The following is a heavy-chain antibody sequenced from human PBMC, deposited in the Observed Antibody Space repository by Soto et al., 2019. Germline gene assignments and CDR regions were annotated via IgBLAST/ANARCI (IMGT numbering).Heavy chain of an antibody. CDR1: GDSINSDNYY. Sequence: SETLSLTCSVSGDSINSDNYYWVWIRQPPGKGLEWIGSIYYRGNTYYNPSLKTRVTISLDKSKSQFSLKLNSVTAADSAVYFCARLEGLATISYYFDYWGQGTLVTVS. CDR3: ARLEGLATISYYFDY. V-gene: IGHV4-39*01. D-gene: IGHD3-9*01. CDR2: IYYRGNT. J-gene: IGHJ4*02.